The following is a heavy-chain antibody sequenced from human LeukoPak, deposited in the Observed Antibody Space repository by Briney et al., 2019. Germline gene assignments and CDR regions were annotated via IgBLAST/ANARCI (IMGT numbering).Heavy chain of an antibody. CDR2: IYYSGST. CDR3: AREGGDPRWLDP. Sequence: SETLSLTCTVSGHSISSSRHYWGWIRQPPGKGLEWIGTIYYSGSTYYNPSLKSRVTISVDTSKNQFSLRLSSMTAADTAVYSCAREGGDPRWLDPWGQGTLVTVSS. CDR1: GHSISSSRHY. V-gene: IGHV4-39*07. D-gene: IGHD6-25*01. J-gene: IGHJ5*02.